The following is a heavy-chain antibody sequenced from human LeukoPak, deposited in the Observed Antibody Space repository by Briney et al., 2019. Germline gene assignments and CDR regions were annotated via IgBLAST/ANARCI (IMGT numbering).Heavy chain of an antibody. V-gene: IGHV3-66*01. J-gene: IGHJ2*01. Sequence: GGSLRLSCTASGLTVSTNYMSWVRQAPGKGLEWVSVIYSGGSSTYYADSVKGRFTISRDKSKNTLYLQMNSLRAEDTAVYYCARDFYGDNSGVVSWHFDLWGRGTLVSVSS. CDR1: GLTVSTNY. CDR2: IYSGGSST. D-gene: IGHD4-23*01. CDR3: ARDFYGDNSGVVSWHFDL.